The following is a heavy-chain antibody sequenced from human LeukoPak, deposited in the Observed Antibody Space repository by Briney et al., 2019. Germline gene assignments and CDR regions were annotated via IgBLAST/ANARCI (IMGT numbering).Heavy chain of an antibody. J-gene: IGHJ5*02. V-gene: IGHV1-24*01. CDR1: GYTLIKLS. Sequence: GASVTVSCKVTGYTLIKLSLHWVRQAPGKGFEWMGDFDPEDGETISVQKFQGRLTMTEDTSTDTAFMELSNLGSEDTAVYYCAFGLGVPAQHWFDPWGQGTLVTVTS. CDR2: FDPEDGET. D-gene: IGHD2-2*01. CDR3: AFGLGVPAQHWFDP.